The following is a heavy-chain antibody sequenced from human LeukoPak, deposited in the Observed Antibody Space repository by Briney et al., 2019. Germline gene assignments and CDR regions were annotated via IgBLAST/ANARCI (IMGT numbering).Heavy chain of an antibody. V-gene: IGHV3-9*03. CDR3: AKGGAAIRSLDDAFDI. CDR2: ISWNSGSI. Sequence: SLRLSCAASGFTFDDYAMHWVRQAPGKGLEWVSGISWNSGSIGYADSVKGRFTISRDNAKNSLYLQMNSLRAEDMALYYCAKGGAAIRSLDDAFDIWGQGTMVTVSS. D-gene: IGHD2-2*02. CDR1: GFTFDDYA. J-gene: IGHJ3*02.